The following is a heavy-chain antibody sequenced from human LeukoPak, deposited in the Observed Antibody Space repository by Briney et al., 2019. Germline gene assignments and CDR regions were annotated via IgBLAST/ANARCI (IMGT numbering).Heavy chain of an antibody. CDR2: ISYDGSNK. D-gene: IGHD6-19*01. J-gene: IGHJ5*01. V-gene: IGHV3-30*18. Sequence: GGSLRLSCAASGFTFSGYWMHWVRQAPGKGLEWVAVISYDGSNKYYADSVKGRFTISRDNSKNTLYLQMNSLRAEDTAVYYCAKYSSGWFDYWGQGTPVTVSS. CDR1: GFTFSGYW. CDR3: AKYSSGWFDY.